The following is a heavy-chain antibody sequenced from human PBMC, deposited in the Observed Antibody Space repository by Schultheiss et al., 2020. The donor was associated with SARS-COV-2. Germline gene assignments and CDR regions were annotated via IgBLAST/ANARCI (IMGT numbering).Heavy chain of an antibody. J-gene: IGHJ6*02. D-gene: IGHD5-12*01. CDR1: GGSISSGDYY. CDR2: IYYSGST. CDR3: ARDPSGGYDSGYYYYYGMDV. Sequence: SETLSLTCTVSGGSISSGDYYWSWIRQPPGKGLEWIGYIYYSGSTYYNPSLKSRVTISVDTSKNQFSLKLSSVTAADTAVYYCARDPSGGYDSGYYYYYGMDVRGQGTTVTVSS. V-gene: IGHV4-30-4*01.